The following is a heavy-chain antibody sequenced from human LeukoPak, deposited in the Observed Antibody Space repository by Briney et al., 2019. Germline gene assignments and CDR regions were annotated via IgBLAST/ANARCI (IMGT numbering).Heavy chain of an antibody. CDR2: IGSDNKP. D-gene: IGHD3-10*02. V-gene: IGHV3-23*01. CDR1: GFTFSSYA. J-gene: IGHJ6*02. Sequence: GGSLRLSCEASGFTFSSYAMTWVRQAPGKGLEWVSSIGSDNKPHYSESVKGRFAISRDNSKNTLFLQLHNLRVEDTALYYCARDLHYYVAMDFWGQGTTVIVSS. CDR3: ARDLHYYVAMDF.